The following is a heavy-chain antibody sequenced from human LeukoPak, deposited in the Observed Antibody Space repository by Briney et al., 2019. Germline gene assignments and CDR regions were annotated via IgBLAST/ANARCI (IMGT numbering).Heavy chain of an antibody. V-gene: IGHV4-31*03. CDR3: ARASYDYVWRAFDI. J-gene: IGHJ3*02. CDR2: IYYSGST. D-gene: IGHD3-16*01. Sequence: PSENLSLTCTVSGGSISSGGYYWSWIRQHPGKGLEWIGYIYYSGSTYYNPSLKSRVTISVDTSKNQFSLKLSSVTAADTAVYYCARASYDYVWRAFDIWGQGTMVTVSS. CDR1: GGSISSGGYY.